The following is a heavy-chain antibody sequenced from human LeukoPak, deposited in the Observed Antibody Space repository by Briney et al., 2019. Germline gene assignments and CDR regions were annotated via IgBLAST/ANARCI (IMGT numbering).Heavy chain of an antibody. Sequence: ASVNVSCKASGYTFINYFVHWMRQAPGQGLQWMGWINPHSGDTNYAQNFQGRVTMTRDTSISTAYMELSRLTPDDTALYYCARDSDCTNGVCYRTDLDSWGQGTLVTVSS. CDR2: INPHSGDT. CDR3: ARDSDCTNGVCYRTDLDS. D-gene: IGHD2-8*01. CDR1: GYTFINYF. V-gene: IGHV1-2*02. J-gene: IGHJ4*02.